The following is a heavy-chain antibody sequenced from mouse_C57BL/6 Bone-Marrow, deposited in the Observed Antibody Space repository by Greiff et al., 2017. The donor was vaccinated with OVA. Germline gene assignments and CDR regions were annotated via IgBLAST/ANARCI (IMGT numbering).Heavy chain of an antibody. Sequence: VQLQQSGAELVRPGASVKLSCKASGYTFTDYYIKWVKQRPGQGLEWIARIYPGSGNTYYNEKFKGKATLTAEKSSSTAYMQLSSLTSEDSAVYFCAREEIYDYPLGYFDYWGQGTTLTVSS. CDR1: GYTFTDYY. D-gene: IGHD2-4*01. CDR3: AREEIYDYPLGYFDY. J-gene: IGHJ2*01. CDR2: IYPGSGNT. V-gene: IGHV1-76*01.